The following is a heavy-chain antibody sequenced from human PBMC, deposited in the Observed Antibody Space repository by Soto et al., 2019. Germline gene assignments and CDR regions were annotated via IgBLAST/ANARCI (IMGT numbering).Heavy chain of an antibody. Sequence: DVELVESGGGLVQPGGSLRLSCSGSGFIFSTYSIHWVRQAPGKGLEYVSAISGDGTHTYYVDSVKGRFTISRDNSRNILYLQMSSLSPEATAVYYWVKDSRIPARPGAKWRVDSWGQGALATVSS. CDR2: ISGDGTHT. V-gene: IGHV3-64D*08. CDR1: GFIFSTYS. CDR3: VKDSRIPARPGAKWRVDS. J-gene: IGHJ4*02. D-gene: IGHD6-6*01.